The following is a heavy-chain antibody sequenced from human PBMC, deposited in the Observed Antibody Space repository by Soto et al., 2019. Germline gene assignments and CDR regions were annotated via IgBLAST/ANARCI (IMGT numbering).Heavy chain of an antibody. CDR2: ISAYNGNT. J-gene: IGHJ6*02. Sequence: ASVKVSCKASGYTFTSYGISWVRQAPGQGLEWMGWISAYNGNTNYAQKLQGRVTMTTDTSTSTAYMELRSLRSDDTAVYYCARGPSATDIAAARRGGDYYGMDVWGQGTTVTVS. V-gene: IGHV1-18*01. D-gene: IGHD6-13*01. CDR3: ARGPSATDIAAARRGGDYYGMDV. CDR1: GYTFTSYG.